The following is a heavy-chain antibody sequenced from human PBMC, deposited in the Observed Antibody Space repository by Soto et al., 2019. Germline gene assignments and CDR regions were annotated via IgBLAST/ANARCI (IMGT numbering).Heavy chain of an antibody. Sequence: QITLKESGPTLVKPTQPLTLICTFSGFSLSTSGVGVGWIRQPPGKALEWLALIYWDDDKRYSSSLKSRLTITTDTSKNQVVHTMTKIDPVDTATYYCAPCSTGFSSYPDYWGQGTLVTVSS. CDR2: IYWDDDK. CDR1: GFSLSTSGVG. CDR3: APCSTGFSSYPDY. J-gene: IGHJ4*02. D-gene: IGHD6-19*01. V-gene: IGHV2-5*02.